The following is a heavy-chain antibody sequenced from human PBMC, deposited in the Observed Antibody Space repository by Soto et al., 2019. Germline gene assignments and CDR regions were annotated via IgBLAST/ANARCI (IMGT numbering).Heavy chain of an antibody. CDR1: GFTFSSYA. Sequence: QVQLVESGGGVVQPGRSLRLSCAASGFTFSSYAMHWVRQAPVKGLEWVAVISYAGSNKYYADSVKGRFTISRDNSKNTLYLQMNSLRAEDTDVYYCARAYEGDYFDYWGQGTLVTVSS. D-gene: IGHD3-16*01. J-gene: IGHJ4*02. CDR3: ARAYEGDYFDY. CDR2: ISYAGSNK. V-gene: IGHV3-30-3*01.